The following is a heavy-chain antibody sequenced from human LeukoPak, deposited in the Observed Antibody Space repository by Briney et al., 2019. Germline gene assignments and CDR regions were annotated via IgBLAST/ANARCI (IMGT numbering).Heavy chain of an antibody. V-gene: IGHV5-51*01. CDR2: IYPGDSDT. Sequence: GESLKIPCKGSAYSFTTYWIGCVRQMAGKGLEWMGTIYPGDSDTRYSPSFQGQVTISADKASSTGYLQWSSLKASDTAMYYCARGQSPFDYWGQGTLVTVSS. J-gene: IGHJ4*02. CDR3: ARGQSPFDY. CDR1: AYSFTTYW.